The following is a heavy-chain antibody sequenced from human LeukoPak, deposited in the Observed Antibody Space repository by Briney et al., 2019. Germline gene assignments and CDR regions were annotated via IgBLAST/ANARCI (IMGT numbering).Heavy chain of an antibody. CDR3: ARGPSSSTSWYYYYMDV. V-gene: IGHV3-48*01. Sequence: GGSLRLSCAASGFTLSNYGMHWVRQAPGKGLEWVSYISSSSSSIYYADSVRGRFTISRDNAKNSLYLQMNSLRAEDTAVYYCARGPSSSTSWYYYYMDVWGKGTTVTVSS. CDR1: GFTLSNYG. J-gene: IGHJ6*03. D-gene: IGHD2-2*01. CDR2: ISSSSSSI.